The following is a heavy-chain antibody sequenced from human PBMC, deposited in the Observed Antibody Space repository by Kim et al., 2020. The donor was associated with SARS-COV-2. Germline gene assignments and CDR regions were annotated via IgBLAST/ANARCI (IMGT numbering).Heavy chain of an antibody. J-gene: IGHJ4*02. CDR3: AKDDRFGEFPDY. V-gene: IGHV3-33*06. D-gene: IGHD3-10*01. CDR2: IWYDGSNK. CDR1: GFTFSSYG. Sequence: GGSLRLSCAASGFTFSSYGMHWVRQAPGKGLEWVAVIWYDGSNKYYADSVKGRFTISRDNSKNTLYLQMNSLRAEDTAVYYCAKDDRFGEFPDYWGQGTLVTVSP.